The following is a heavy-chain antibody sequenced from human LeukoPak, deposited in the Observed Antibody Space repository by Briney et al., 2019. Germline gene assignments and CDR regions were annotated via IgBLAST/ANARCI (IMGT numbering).Heavy chain of an antibody. Sequence: GGSLRLSCAASGFTFSSYSMNWVRQAPGKGLEWVSYISSSSSTIYYADSVKGRFTISRDNAKNSLYLQMNSLRDEDTAVYYCARDKNPYYYDSSGYGYWGHGTLVTVSS. J-gene: IGHJ4*01. V-gene: IGHV3-48*02. CDR1: GFTFSSYS. CDR2: ISSSSSTI. D-gene: IGHD3-22*01. CDR3: ARDKNPYYYDSSGYGY.